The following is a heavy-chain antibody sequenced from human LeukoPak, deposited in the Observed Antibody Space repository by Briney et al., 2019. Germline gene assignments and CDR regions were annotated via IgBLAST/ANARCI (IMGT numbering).Heavy chain of an antibody. V-gene: IGHV3-74*01. CDR3: ATYNWEYEADY. CDR1: GFTFSDYW. CDR2: ISPDGKDT. D-gene: IGHD1-20*01. Sequence: PGGSLRLSCAASGFTFSDYWIYWVSQVPGKRLVWVSRISPDGKDTSHADSVKGRFTISRDNAKNTLYLHMNSLRAEDTAVYYCATYNWEYEADYWGQGTLVTVSS. J-gene: IGHJ4*02.